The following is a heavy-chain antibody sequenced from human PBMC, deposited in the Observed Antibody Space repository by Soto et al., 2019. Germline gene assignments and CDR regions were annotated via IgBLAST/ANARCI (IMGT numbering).Heavy chain of an antibody. J-gene: IGHJ5*02. CDR1: GFTFSSYA. Sequence: PGGSLRLSCAASGFTFSSYAMTWVRQAPGKGLEWVSTISGSGGTTSYADSVKGRFTISRDNSKNTLYLQMNSLRAEDTAVYYCAKGVGDCSSDSCYYNWFDPWGQGTLVTVSS. CDR3: AKGVGDCSSDSCYYNWFDP. V-gene: IGHV3-23*01. CDR2: ISGSGGTT. D-gene: IGHD2-2*01.